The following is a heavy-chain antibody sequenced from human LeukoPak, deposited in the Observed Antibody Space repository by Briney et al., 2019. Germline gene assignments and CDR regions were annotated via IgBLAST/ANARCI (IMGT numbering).Heavy chain of an antibody. CDR3: ASSVGEWVPDY. CDR1: GITLSSYS. Sequence: GGSLRLSCAASGITLSSYSMNWVRQAPGKGLEWVSYIDSSSSSIYYADSVKGRFTISTDNAKNSLYLQMNSLRAEDTAVYYCASSVGEWVPDYWGQGTLVTVSS. J-gene: IGHJ4*02. V-gene: IGHV3-48*01. D-gene: IGHD1-26*01. CDR2: IDSSSSSI.